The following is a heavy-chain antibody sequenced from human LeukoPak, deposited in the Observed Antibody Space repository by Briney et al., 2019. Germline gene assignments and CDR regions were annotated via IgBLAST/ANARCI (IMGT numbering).Heavy chain of an antibody. D-gene: IGHD4-23*01. CDR1: EFTLSGSD. CDR3: FVDGGY. J-gene: IGHJ4*02. V-gene: IGHV3-73*01. CDR2: IRSTAHNYAT. Sequence: GGSLRLSCAASEFTLSGSDVHWVRQTSGKGLEWVGHIRSTAHNYATAYAASVKGNFIISRDDSKNTAYLQMNSLKAEDTAVYYCFVDGGYRGQGALVTVSS.